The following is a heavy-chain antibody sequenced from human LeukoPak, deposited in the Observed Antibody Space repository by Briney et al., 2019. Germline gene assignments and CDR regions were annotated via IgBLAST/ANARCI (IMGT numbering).Heavy chain of an antibody. CDR2: INSDGSST. V-gene: IGHV3-74*01. D-gene: IGHD2-21*02. CDR1: GFMLSDHY. CDR3: ARAASCGGDCSSSYLQH. Sequence: GGSLRLSCAASGFMLSDHYMDWVRQAPGKRLEWVSRINSDGSSTTYADSVKGRFTISRDNAKNTLYLQMNSLRAEDMAVYYCARAASCGGDCSSSYLQHWGQGTLVTVSS. J-gene: IGHJ1*01.